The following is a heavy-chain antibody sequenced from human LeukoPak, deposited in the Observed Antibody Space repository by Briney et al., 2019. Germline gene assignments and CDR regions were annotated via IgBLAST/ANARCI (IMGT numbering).Heavy chain of an antibody. Sequence: GSLRLSCAASGFAFTAYLIHWVRQPPGKGLEWVAVMSSDGNAIFYADSVRGRFTISRDNSKNTLYLQVNSLRVEDTAVYYCVREGEHFDYWGQGTLVTVSS. D-gene: IGHD1/OR15-1a*01. CDR3: VREGEHFDY. CDR2: MSSDGNAI. J-gene: IGHJ4*02. CDR1: GFAFTAYL. V-gene: IGHV3-30-3*01.